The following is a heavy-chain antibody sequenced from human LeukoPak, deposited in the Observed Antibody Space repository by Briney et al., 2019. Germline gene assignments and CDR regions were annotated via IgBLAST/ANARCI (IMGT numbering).Heavy chain of an antibody. CDR2: INPNSGGT. J-gene: IGHJ5*02. CDR3: ARAGIYYDSSGYYFERQNWFDP. Sequence: ASVKVSCKASGYTFTGYYMHWVRQAPGQGLEWMGWINPNSGGTNYAQKFQGRITMTRDTSKNQFSLELSSVTAADTAVYYCARAGIYYDSSGYYFERQNWFDPWGQGTLVTVSS. CDR1: GYTFTGYY. V-gene: IGHV1-2*02. D-gene: IGHD3-22*01.